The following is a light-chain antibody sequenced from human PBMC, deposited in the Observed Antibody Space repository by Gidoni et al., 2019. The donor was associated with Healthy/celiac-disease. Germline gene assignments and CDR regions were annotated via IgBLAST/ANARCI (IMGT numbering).Light chain of an antibody. J-gene: IGKJ1*01. Sequence: DIVMTQHPDSLAVSLGERATINCKSSQSVLYSSNNKNYLAWYQQKPGQPPKLLIYWASTRESGVPDRFSGSGSGTDFTLTSRSLQAEDVAVYYCQQYYSTPLTFGQGTKVEIK. V-gene: IGKV4-1*01. CDR3: QQYYSTPLT. CDR1: QSVLYSSNNKNY. CDR2: WAS.